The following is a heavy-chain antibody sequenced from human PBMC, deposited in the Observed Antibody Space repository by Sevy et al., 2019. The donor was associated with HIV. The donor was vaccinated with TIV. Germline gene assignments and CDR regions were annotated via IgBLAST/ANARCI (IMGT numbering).Heavy chain of an antibody. CDR3: ARDGPIVVVPAARASDWFDP. V-gene: IGHV4-34*01. CDR2: INHSGST. D-gene: IGHD2-2*01. J-gene: IGHJ5*02. CDR1: GGSFSGYY. Sequence: SETLSLTCAVYGGSFSGYYWSWIRQPPGKRLEWIGEINHSGSTNYNPSLKSRVTISVDTSKNQFSLKLSSVTAADTAVYYCARDGPIVVVPAARASDWFDPWGQGTLVTVSS.